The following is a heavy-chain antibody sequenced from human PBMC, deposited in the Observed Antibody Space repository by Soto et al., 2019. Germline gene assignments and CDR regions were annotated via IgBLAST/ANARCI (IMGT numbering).Heavy chain of an antibody. CDR3: ARVLRGGSSGWQYYYYYYMDV. V-gene: IGHV3-33*01. D-gene: IGHD6-19*01. CDR2: IWYDGSNK. CDR1: GFTFSSYG. Sequence: GGSLRLSCAASGFTFSSYGMHWVRQAPGKGLEWVAVIWYDGSNKYYADSVKGRFTISRDNSKNTLYLQMNSLRAEDTTVYYCARVLRGGSSGWQYYYYYYMDVWGKGTTVTVSS. J-gene: IGHJ6*03.